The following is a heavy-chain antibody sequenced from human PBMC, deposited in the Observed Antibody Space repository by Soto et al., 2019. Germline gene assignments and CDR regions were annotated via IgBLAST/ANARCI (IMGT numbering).Heavy chain of an antibody. CDR3: ARDPRMYYYDTTGSPIAN. J-gene: IGHJ4*02. CDR1: GYTFTSYS. D-gene: IGHD3-22*01. Sequence: ASVKVSCKASGYTFTSYSVSWVRQAAGQGLEWMGWISVNNGNTNYAQKFQGRVTMTTDTYTSTAYMELRSLKSDDTAVYYCARDPRMYYYDTTGSPIANRAPGTRVPVS. CDR2: ISVNNGNT. V-gene: IGHV1-18*01.